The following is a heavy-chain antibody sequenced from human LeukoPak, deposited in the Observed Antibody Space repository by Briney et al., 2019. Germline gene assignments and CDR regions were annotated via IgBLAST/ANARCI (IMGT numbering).Heavy chain of an antibody. CDR3: ARLGGLRYDAFDI. Sequence: TPSQTLSLTRTLAGASITSYYWGSIRHPPGKGLGWIGYMYYSGSTNYSRSLKSRVTVSVDTSKNQFSLKLRSVTAADTAVYYCARLGGLRYDAFDIWGQGTMVTVSS. J-gene: IGHJ3*02. V-gene: IGHV4-59*08. CDR1: GASITSYY. D-gene: IGHD3-9*01. CDR2: MYYSGST.